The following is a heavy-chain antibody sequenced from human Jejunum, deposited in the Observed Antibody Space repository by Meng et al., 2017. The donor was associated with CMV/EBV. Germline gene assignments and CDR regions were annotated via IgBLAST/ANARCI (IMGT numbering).Heavy chain of an antibody. Sequence: SCAASGFTVSSKYMSWVRQAPGQGLEWVSTIYSFGRTDYADSVKGRFTISRDNARNTLYLQMNSLRAEDTAVYYCARAGEYRFDYWGQGTLVTVSS. CDR3: ARAGEYRFDY. CDR1: GFTVSSKY. D-gene: IGHD2/OR15-2a*01. J-gene: IGHJ4*02. V-gene: IGHV3-66*01. CDR2: IYSFGRT.